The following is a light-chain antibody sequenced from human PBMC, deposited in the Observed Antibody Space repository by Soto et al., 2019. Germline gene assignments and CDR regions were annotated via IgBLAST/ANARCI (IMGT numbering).Light chain of an antibody. CDR2: DVS. V-gene: IGLV2-11*01. CDR3: CSYAGSDTSLFV. CDR1: SSDVGGYNY. J-gene: IGLJ1*01. Sequence: QSALTQPRSVSGSPGQSVTISCTGTSSDVGGYNYVSWYQQHPGKAPKLMIYDVSKRPSGVPDRFSGSKSGNTASLTISELQAEDEADYSCCSYAGSDTSLFVFGTGTKVTVL.